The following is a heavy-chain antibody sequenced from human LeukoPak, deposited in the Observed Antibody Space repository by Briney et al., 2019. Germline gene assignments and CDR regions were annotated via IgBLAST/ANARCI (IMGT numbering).Heavy chain of an antibody. J-gene: IGHJ6*02. CDR1: GFTFSSYS. Sequence: GGSLRLSCAASGFTFSSYSMNWVRQAPGKGLEWVSYISTSSSTIYYADSVKGRFTISRDNAKNSLYLQMSNLRAEDTAVYFCARGGGMDVWGQGATVTVSS. D-gene: IGHD3-16*01. CDR3: ARGGGMDV. CDR2: ISTSSSTI. V-gene: IGHV3-48*01.